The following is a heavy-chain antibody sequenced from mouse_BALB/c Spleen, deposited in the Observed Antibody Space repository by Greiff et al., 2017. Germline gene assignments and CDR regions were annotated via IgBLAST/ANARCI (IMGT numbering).Heavy chain of an antibody. J-gene: IGHJ2*01. D-gene: IGHD2-2*01. CDR3: ARGNYGYYFDY. V-gene: IGHV3-2*02. CDR2: ISYSGST. Sequence: VQLQQSGPGLVKPSQSLSLTCTVTGYSITSDYAWNWIRQFPGNKLEWMGYISYSGSTSYNPSLKSRISITRDTSKNQFFLQLNSVTTEDTATYYCARGNYGYYFDYWGQGTTLTVSS. CDR1: GYSITSDYA.